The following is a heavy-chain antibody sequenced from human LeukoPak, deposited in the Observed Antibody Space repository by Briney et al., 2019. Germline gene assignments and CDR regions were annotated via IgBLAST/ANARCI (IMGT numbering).Heavy chain of an antibody. Sequence: PSETLSLTCTVSGGSVSSGSYYWSWLRQPPGKGLEWIGYIYYSGSTNYNPFLKSRVTISVDTSKNQFSLKLSSVTAADTAVYYCARGAYYFDYWGQGTLVTVSS. J-gene: IGHJ4*02. CDR3: ARGAYYFDY. V-gene: IGHV4-61*01. CDR1: GGSVSSGSYY. CDR2: IYYSGST.